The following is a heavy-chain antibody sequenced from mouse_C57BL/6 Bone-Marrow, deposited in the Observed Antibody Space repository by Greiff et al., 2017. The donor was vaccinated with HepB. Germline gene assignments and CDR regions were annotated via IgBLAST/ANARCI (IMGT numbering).Heavy chain of an antibody. CDR1: GYAFSSSW. CDR2: IYPGDGDT. V-gene: IGHV1-82*01. J-gene: IGHJ3*01. CDR3: AREGAAQDQAWFAY. Sequence: VQLQQSGPELVKPGASVKISCKASGYAFSSSWMNWVKQRPGKGLEWIGRIYPGDGDTNYNGKFKGKATLTADKSSSTAYMQLSSLTSEDSAVYFCAREGAAQDQAWFAYWGQGTLVTVSA. D-gene: IGHD3-2*02.